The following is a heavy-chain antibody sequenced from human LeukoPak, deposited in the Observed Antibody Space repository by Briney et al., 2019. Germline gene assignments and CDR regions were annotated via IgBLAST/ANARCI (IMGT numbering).Heavy chain of an antibody. CDR1: GFTFSGSA. V-gene: IGHV3-73*01. CDR2: IRSKANSYAT. Sequence: GGSLRLSCAASGFTFSGSAIHWVRRPPGKGRKGFGGIRSKANSYATAYAASVKGRFTISRDDSKNTAYLQMNSLKTEDTAVYYCTHAGTGYYGMDVWGQGTTVTVSS. J-gene: IGHJ6*02. CDR3: THAGTGYYGMDV. D-gene: IGHD6-13*01.